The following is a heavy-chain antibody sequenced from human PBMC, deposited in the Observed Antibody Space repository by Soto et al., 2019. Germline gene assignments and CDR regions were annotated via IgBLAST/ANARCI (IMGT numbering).Heavy chain of an antibody. D-gene: IGHD2-2*01. Sequence: PSETLALTCTVSGGSISSYYWSWIRQPPGKGLEWIVYIYYSGSTNYNPSLKSRVTISVDTSKNQFSLKLSSVTAADTDVYYCARAEYCSSTRCYPFDPWGQGPLVTVSS. V-gene: IGHV4-59*01. J-gene: IGHJ5*02. CDR3: ARAEYCSSTRCYPFDP. CDR1: GGSISSYY. CDR2: IYYSGST.